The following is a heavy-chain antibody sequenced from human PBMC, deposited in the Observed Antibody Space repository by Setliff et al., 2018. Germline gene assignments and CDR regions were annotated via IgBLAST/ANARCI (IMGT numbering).Heavy chain of an antibody. Sequence: PSETLSLTCTVSGGSIMNYFWSWIRQPPGKGLEWVGYVYYTGNTNYNPSLKSRLTISVXXXKNQXXXXXXXATTADTAVYYCARDRTAYNYGMDIWGQGTTVTVSS. J-gene: IGHJ6*02. CDR1: GGSIMNYF. CDR2: VYYTGNT. V-gene: IGHV4-59*01. D-gene: IGHD5-18*01. CDR3: ARDRTAYNYGMDI.